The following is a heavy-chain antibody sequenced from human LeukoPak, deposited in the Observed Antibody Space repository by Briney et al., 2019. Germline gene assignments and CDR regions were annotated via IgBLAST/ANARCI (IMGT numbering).Heavy chain of an antibody. CDR3: ARGVSSYPTDAFDI. Sequence: SVKVSCKASGGTCSSYTISWVRQAPGQGLEWMGRIIPILGIANYAQKFQGRVTITADKSTSTAYMELSSLRSEDTAVYYCARGVSSYPTDAFDIWGQGTMVTVSS. D-gene: IGHD6-6*01. V-gene: IGHV1-69*02. CDR2: IIPILGIA. CDR1: GGTCSSYT. J-gene: IGHJ3*02.